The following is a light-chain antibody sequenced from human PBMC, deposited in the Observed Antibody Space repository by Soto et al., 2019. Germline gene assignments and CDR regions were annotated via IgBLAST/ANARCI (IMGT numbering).Light chain of an antibody. CDR2: EVS. J-gene: IGLJ2*01. V-gene: IGLV2-14*01. CDR3: SSYSGTSTPVV. CDR1: SSDIGGYSY. Sequence: QSVLTQPASVSGSPGQSITISCTGTSSDIGGYSYVSWYQQHPGKAPKLIIYEVSNRPSGVSNRFSGSKSGNTASLTISGFQAEDDADYSCSSYSGTSTPVVFGGGTKLTVL.